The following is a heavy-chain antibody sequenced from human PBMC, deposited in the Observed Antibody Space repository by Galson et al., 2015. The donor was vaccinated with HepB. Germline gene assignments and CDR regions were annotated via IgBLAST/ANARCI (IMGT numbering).Heavy chain of an antibody. CDR2: IYWNDDK. J-gene: IGHJ4*02. D-gene: IGHD2-2*01. CDR3: ARTIVVVPAAISYFDY. V-gene: IGHV2-5*01. Sequence: PALVKPTQTLTLTCTFSGFSLSTSGVGVGWIRQPPGKALEWLALIYWNDDKRYSPSLKSRLTITKDTSKNQVVLTMTNMDPVDTATYYCARTIVVVPAAISYFDYWGQGTLVTVSS. CDR1: GFSLSTSGVG.